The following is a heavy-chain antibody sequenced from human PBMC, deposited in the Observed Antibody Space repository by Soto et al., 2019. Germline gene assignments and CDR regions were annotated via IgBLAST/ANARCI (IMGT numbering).Heavy chain of an antibody. CDR2: IYYSGST. Sequence: SGSYCGSRISKHPGKGLEWIGYIYYSGSTNYNPSLKSRVTISVDTSKNQFSLKLSSVTAADTAVYYCARDSSPRYGLHVWGQGTTVTVSS. CDR1: SGSYC. CDR3: ARDSSPRYGLHV. V-gene: IGHV4-61*01. J-gene: IGHJ6*02.